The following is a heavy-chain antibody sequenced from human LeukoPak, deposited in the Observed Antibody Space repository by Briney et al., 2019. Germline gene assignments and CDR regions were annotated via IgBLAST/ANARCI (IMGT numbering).Heavy chain of an antibody. CDR1: GGTFSSYA. Sequence: GSSVKVSCKASGGTFSSYAISWVRQAPGRGLEWMGGIIPISGTADNAQKFQDRVTITADESTSTAYMEVSSLRSEDTAVYYCARGAVWGSLVRGDYYYYALDVWGKGTTVTVSS. J-gene: IGHJ6*04. CDR2: IIPISGTA. D-gene: IGHD3-10*01. V-gene: IGHV1-69*01. CDR3: ARGAVWGSLVRGDYYYYALDV.